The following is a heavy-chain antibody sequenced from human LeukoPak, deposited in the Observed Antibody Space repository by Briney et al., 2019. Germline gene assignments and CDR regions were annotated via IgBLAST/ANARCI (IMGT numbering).Heavy chain of an antibody. CDR2: IYTSGNT. CDR1: GGSISSGSYY. J-gene: IGHJ3*02. CDR3: ARAPPQIWREGAFDI. Sequence: SETLSLTCTVSGGSISSGSYYWTWIRQPAGKGLEWIGRIYTSGNTNYNSSLKSRVTISVDTSKNQFSLNLSSVTAADTAVYYCARAPPQIWREGAFDIWGQGTMVTVSS. D-gene: IGHD5-18*01. V-gene: IGHV4-61*02.